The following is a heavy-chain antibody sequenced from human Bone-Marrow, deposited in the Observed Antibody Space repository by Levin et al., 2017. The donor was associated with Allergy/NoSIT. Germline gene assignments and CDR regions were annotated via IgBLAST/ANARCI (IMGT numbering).Heavy chain of an antibody. Sequence: GGSLRLSCAASGFTFSGSAMHWVRQASGKGLEWVGRIRSKANSYATAYAASVKGRFTISRDDSKNTGYLQMNSLKTEDTAVYYCTSRGPYCSSTSCYDWYFDLWGRGTLVTVPS. D-gene: IGHD2-2*01. CDR1: GFTFSGSA. CDR3: TSRGPYCSSTSCYDWYFDL. V-gene: IGHV3-73*01. CDR2: IRSKANSYAT. J-gene: IGHJ2*01.